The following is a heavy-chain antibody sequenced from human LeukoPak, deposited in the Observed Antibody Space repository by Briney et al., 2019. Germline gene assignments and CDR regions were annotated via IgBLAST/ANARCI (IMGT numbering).Heavy chain of an antibody. CDR3: ARGGGYSGYEDY. CDR1: GGTFSSYA. Sequence: SVKVSCKASGGTFSSYAISWVRQAPGQGLEWLGGINPIFDTANYAQKFQGRVTITAHESTSTAYMELSSLRSEYTAVYYCARGGGYSGYEDYWGQGTLVTVSS. D-gene: IGHD5-12*01. CDR2: INPIFDTA. J-gene: IGHJ4*02. V-gene: IGHV1-69*01.